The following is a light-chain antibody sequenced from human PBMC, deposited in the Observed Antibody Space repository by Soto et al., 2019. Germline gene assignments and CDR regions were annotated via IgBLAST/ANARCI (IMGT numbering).Light chain of an antibody. V-gene: IGLV2-14*01. CDR3: ASYTTSSTYV. J-gene: IGLJ1*01. CDR2: DVS. Sequence: QSVLTQPASVSGSPGQSIAISRTGTSSDVGGYSYVSWYQQQPGKAPKLVISDVSNRPSGVSDRFSGSKSGNTASLTISGLQTEDEADYYCASYTTSSTYVFVTGTKVTVL. CDR1: SSDVGGYSY.